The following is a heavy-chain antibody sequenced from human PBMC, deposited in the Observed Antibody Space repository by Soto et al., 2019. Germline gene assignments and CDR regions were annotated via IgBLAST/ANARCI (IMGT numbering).Heavy chain of an antibody. CDR1: GFTFSSYA. V-gene: IGHV3-23*01. CDR3: ARDDYYDSSGYHTRGSYFDY. CDR2: ISGSGGST. D-gene: IGHD3-22*01. J-gene: IGHJ4*02. Sequence: PGGSLRLSCAASGFTFSSYAMSWVRQATGKGLEWVSAISGSGGSTYYADSVKGRFTISRDNSKNTLYLQMNSLRAEDTAVYYCARDDYYDSSGYHTRGSYFDYWGQGTLVTVSS.